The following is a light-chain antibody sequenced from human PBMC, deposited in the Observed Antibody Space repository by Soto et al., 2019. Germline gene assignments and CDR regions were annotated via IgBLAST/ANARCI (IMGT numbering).Light chain of an antibody. CDR1: QDIDTW. Sequence: DIQMTQSPSSVSASVGDRVTITCRASQDIDTWLAWYQQKPGKAPKFQIYAASNLQSGVPSRFSGSGSGTDFTFTISSLQPEDFATYYCQQGSSFPWTFGQGTKVDIK. CDR3: QQGSSFPWT. CDR2: AAS. V-gene: IGKV1-12*01. J-gene: IGKJ1*01.